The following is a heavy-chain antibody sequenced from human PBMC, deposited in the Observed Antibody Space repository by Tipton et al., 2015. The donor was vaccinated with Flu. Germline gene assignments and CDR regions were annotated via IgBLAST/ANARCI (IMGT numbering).Heavy chain of an antibody. D-gene: IGHD2-15*01. CDR3: ARRVTRYCSGGSCSDYFDY. J-gene: IGHJ4*02. CDR2: IYPGDSDT. CDR1: GYSFTSYW. V-gene: IGHV5-51*03. Sequence: QLMQSGAEVKKPGESLKISCKGSGYSFTSYWIGWVRQMPGKGLEWMGIIYPGDSDTRYSPSFQGQVTISADKSISTAYLQWSSLKASDTAMYYCARRVTRYCSGGSCSDYFDYWGQGTLVTVSS.